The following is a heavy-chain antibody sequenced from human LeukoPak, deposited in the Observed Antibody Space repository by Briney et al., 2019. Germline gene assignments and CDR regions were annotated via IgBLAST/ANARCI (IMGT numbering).Heavy chain of an antibody. J-gene: IGHJ4*02. CDR1: GFTFSRYG. Sequence: PGGSLRLSCAASGFTFSRYGMHWVRPAPGKGLGWVAFLLYDGSNKLYGDSVKGRFTLSTDTSPKTLYLQMNSVRPPGTAVYFSSKDGVGQQWLENYWGQGTLVTVSS. D-gene: IGHD6-19*01. V-gene: IGHV3-30*02. CDR2: LLYDGSNK. CDR3: SKDGVGQQWLENY.